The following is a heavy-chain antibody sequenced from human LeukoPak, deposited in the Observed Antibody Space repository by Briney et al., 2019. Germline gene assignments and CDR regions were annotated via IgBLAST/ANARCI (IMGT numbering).Heavy chain of an antibody. CDR1: GFTFSSYS. Sequence: PGGSLRLSCAASGFTFSSYSMNWVRQAPGKGLEWVSYISSSSTIYYADSVKGRFTISRDNAKNSLYLQMNSLRAEDTAVYCCARVRGYCSSTSCSFDPWGQGTLVTVSS. CDR3: ARVRGYCSSTSCSFDP. CDR2: ISSSSTI. V-gene: IGHV3-48*01. D-gene: IGHD2-2*01. J-gene: IGHJ5*02.